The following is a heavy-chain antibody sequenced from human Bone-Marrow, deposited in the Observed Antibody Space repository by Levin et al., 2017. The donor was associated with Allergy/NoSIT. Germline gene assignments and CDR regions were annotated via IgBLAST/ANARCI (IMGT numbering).Heavy chain of an antibody. CDR3: ARDPPGVGY. D-gene: IGHD1-14*01. Sequence: GGSLRLSCAASGVTVGNNYMSWVRQAPGKGLEWVSVIYSVGSTYYVESVKGRFTISRDNSKNTLYLQMNSLRAEDTAIYYCARDPPGVGYWGQGTLVTVSS. J-gene: IGHJ4*02. V-gene: IGHV3-53*01. CDR1: GVTVGNNY. CDR2: IYSVGST.